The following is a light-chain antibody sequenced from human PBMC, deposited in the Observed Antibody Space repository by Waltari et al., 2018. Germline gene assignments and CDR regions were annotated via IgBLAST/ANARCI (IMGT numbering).Light chain of an antibody. CDR3: SSYTSSTVV. J-gene: IGLJ2*01. CDR2: DVS. V-gene: IGLV2-14*03. CDR1: SSDAGGYNY. Sequence: QSALTQPASVSGSPGQSITISCTGTSSDAGGYNYVSWYQQHPGNAPKLMIYDVSNRPSGVSNRFSGSKSGNTASLTISGLQAEDEADYYCSSYTSSTVVFGGGTKLTVL.